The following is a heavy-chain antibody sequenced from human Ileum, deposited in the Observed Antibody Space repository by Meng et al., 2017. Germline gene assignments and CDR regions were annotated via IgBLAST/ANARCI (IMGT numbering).Heavy chain of an antibody. D-gene: IGHD3-10*01. J-gene: IGHJ4*02. CDR1: GDSINRGDHY. CDR3: AKATYLGSGYYFDY. Sequence: QVQLQESGPGLVKPSQTLSPTCAVSGDSINRGDHYWTWIRQPPGKGPEWMGYIYSSGRTYYTPSLKGRLTISADTSQSTFSLKLNSVTATDTAVYFCAKATYLGSGYYFDYWGQGALVTVSS. V-gene: IGHV4-30-4*01. CDR2: IYSSGRT.